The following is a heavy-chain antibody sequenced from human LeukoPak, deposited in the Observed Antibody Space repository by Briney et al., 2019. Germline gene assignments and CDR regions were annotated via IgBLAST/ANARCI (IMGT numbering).Heavy chain of an antibody. Sequence: SETLSLTCAVYGGTFSGYYWSWIRQPPGKGLEWIGEINHSGSTNYNPSLKSRVTISVDTSKNQFSLKLSSVTAADTAVYYCARVSSNSSSWYLDYWGQGTLVTVS. CDR3: ARVSSNSSSWYLDY. V-gene: IGHV4-34*01. CDR2: INHSGST. D-gene: IGHD6-13*01. J-gene: IGHJ4*02. CDR1: GGTFSGYY.